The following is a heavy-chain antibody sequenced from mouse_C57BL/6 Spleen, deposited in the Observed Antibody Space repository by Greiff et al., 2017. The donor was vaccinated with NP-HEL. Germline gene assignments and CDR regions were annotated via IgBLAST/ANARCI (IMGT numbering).Heavy chain of an antibody. Sequence: QVQLQQSGPELVKPGASVKISCKASGYAFSSSWMNWVKQRPGKGLEWIGRIYPGDGDTNYNGKFKGKATLTADKSSSTAYMQLSSLTSEDSAVYFCARWHDYDGDDWGQGTTLTVSS. CDR2: IYPGDGDT. D-gene: IGHD2-4*01. J-gene: IGHJ2*01. CDR1: GYAFSSSW. CDR3: ARWHDYDGDD. V-gene: IGHV1-82*01.